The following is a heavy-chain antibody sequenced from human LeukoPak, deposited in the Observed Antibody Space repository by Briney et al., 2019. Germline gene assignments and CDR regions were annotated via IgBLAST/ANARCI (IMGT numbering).Heavy chain of an antibody. CDR2: IHYGGST. CDR3: ARHLADGSSWYERPFDF. J-gene: IGHJ4*02. D-gene: IGHD6-13*01. Sequence: PSETLSLTCTVSGGSISSYYWSWIPQPPGKGLEWIGYIHYGGSTSYSPSLRSRLTVSVDTSKNQFSLKLTSVTAADAAVYYCARHLADGSSWYERPFDFWGQGTLVTVSS. V-gene: IGHV4-59*08. CDR1: GGSISSYY.